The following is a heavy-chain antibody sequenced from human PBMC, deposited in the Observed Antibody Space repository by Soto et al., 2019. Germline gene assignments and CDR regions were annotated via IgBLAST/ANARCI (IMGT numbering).Heavy chain of an antibody. CDR3: ARVTQLVVSWFDP. Sequence: PGESLKNSCKGSGYSFTSYWIGWVRQMPGKGLEWMGIIYPGDSDTRYSQSFQGQATISADKSISTAYLHRTRLKASDTAMYYCARVTQLVVSWFDPWGQGALVTVSS. V-gene: IGHV5-51*01. CDR1: GYSFTSYW. CDR2: IYPGDSDT. D-gene: IGHD6-6*01. J-gene: IGHJ5*02.